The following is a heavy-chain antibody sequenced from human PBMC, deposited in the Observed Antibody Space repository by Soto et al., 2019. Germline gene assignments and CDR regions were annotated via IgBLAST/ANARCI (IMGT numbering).Heavy chain of an antibody. D-gene: IGHD6-19*01. Sequence: GGSLRLSCAASGSTFSGSAMHWVRQASGKGLKWVGRIRSKAYSYATAYAASVQGRFTISRDDSKSTAYLQMNSLKTEDSAIYYCTRLQADGAVTTAFDVWGQGTMVTVSS. CDR2: IRSKAYSYAT. V-gene: IGHV3-73*01. CDR3: TRLQADGAVTTAFDV. J-gene: IGHJ3*01. CDR1: GSTFSGSA.